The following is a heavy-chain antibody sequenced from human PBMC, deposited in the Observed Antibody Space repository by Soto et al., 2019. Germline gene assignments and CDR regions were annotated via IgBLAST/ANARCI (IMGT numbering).Heavy chain of an antibody. CDR2: ISYDGNKK. CDR1: GFTFSSYA. CDR3: ARGSGSYYDSSGSRPWAFDI. Sequence: GGSLRLSCAASGFTFSSYAMHWVRQAPGKGLEWVAVISYDGNKKYYAEFVKGRLTIYKDNSKNTLFLQINDLSAEDTAVYYCARGSGSYYDSSGSRPWAFDIWGQGTMVTVSS. J-gene: IGHJ3*02. V-gene: IGHV3-30-3*01. D-gene: IGHD3-22*01.